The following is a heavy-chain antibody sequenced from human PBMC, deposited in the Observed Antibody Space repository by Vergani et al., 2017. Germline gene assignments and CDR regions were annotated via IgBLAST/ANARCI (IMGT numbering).Heavy chain of an antibody. J-gene: IGHJ6*02. Sequence: EVQLVESGGGLVQPGGSLRLSCAASGFTFSSYSMNWVRQAPGKGLEWVSYISSSSSYTNYADSVKGRFTISRDNAKNSLYLQMNSLRAEDTAVYYCARVRVYYYYGMDVWGQGTLVTVSS. CDR1: GFTFSSYS. V-gene: IGHV3-48*04. CDR2: ISSSSSYT. CDR3: ARVRVYYYYGMDV.